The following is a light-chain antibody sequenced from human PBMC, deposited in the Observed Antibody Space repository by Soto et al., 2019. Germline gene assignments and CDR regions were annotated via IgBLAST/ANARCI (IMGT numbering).Light chain of an antibody. Sequence: QSALTQPASVSGSPGQSITISCTGTSSDVGTYNYVSWYQQHPGKAPKLMIFDVSSRPSGVSNRFSGPKSGNTASLTISGLQAEDEADYYCSSYTTSSTVVFGGGTKLTVL. CDR3: SSYTTSSTVV. CDR1: SSDVGTYNY. V-gene: IGLV2-14*03. J-gene: IGLJ2*01. CDR2: DVS.